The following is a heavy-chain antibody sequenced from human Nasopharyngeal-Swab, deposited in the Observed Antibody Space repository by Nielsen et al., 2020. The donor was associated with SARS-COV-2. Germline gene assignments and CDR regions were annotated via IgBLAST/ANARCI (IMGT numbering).Heavy chain of an antibody. Sequence: SVKVSCKASGGTFSSYAISWVRQAPGQGLEWMGGIIPIFGTANYAQKFQGRVTITADESTSTAYMELSSLRSEDTAVYYCARVGTLVMEYQLLMESDYWGQGTLVTVSS. CDR3: ARVGTLVMEYQLLMESDY. CDR2: IIPIFGTA. CDR1: GGTFSSYA. V-gene: IGHV1-69*13. D-gene: IGHD2-2*01. J-gene: IGHJ4*02.